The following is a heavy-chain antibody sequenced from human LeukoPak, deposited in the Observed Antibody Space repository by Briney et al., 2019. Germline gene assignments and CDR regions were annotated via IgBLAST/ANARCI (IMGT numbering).Heavy chain of an antibody. Sequence: SQTLTLTCTVSGGSISSGSYYWSWIRQPAGKGLEWIGRIYTSGSTNHNPSLKSRVTISVDTSKNQFSLKLSSVTAADTAVYYCARDVGYSYGYNWFDPWGQGTLVTVSS. CDR1: GGSISSGSYY. D-gene: IGHD5-18*01. CDR3: ARDVGYSYGYNWFDP. CDR2: IYTSGST. J-gene: IGHJ5*02. V-gene: IGHV4-61*02.